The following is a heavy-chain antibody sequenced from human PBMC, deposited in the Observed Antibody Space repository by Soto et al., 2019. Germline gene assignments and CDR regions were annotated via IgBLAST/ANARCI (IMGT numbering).Heavy chain of an antibody. D-gene: IGHD3-22*01. CDR3: ARVWYNESSDYLSNWFDP. CDR2: NYDSGST. Sequence: AGSLSLSCTASGVTFSSGIFHWVCNGQPTGLELVVVRYNYDSGSTYYNSALKRLVTTSVDTTKNQYSLKLSPVTTADTAVYYCARVWYNESSDYLSNWFDPWGQGTLVTVSS. CDR1: GVTFSSGIFH. J-gene: IGHJ5*02. V-gene: IGHV4-61*01.